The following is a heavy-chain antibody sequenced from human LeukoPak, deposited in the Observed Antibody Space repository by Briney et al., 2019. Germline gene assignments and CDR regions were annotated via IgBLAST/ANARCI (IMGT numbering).Heavy chain of an antibody. CDR1: GGSISSGGYY. CDR2: IYYSGST. CDR3: ARVRPRNAFDI. Sequence: SETLSLTCTVSGGSISSGGYYWSWVRQHPGKGMEWIGYIYYSGSTYYNPSLKSRVTISVDTSKNQFSLKLSSVTAADTAVYYCARVRPRNAFDIWGQGTMVTVSS. V-gene: IGHV4-31*03. J-gene: IGHJ3*02. D-gene: IGHD1-14*01.